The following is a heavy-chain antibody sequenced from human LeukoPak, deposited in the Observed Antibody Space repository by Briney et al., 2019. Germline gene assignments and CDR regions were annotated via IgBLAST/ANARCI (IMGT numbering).Heavy chain of an antibody. D-gene: IGHD3-10*01. V-gene: IGHV3-23*01. Sequence: GGSLRLSCAASGFTFYSYAMTWVRQAPGKGLEWVSTISGSGGSTYYADSVKGRFTISRDNSKNTLSLQMKSLRAEDTAVYYCAKSGADSTHWENVLLWFGELLGLDYWGQGTLVTVSS. CDR1: GFTFYSYA. CDR2: ISGSGGST. CDR3: AKSGADSTHWENVLLWFGELLGLDY. J-gene: IGHJ4*02.